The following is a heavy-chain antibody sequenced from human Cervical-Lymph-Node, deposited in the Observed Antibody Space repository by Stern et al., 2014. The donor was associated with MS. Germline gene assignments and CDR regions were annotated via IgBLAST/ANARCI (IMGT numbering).Heavy chain of an antibody. Sequence: EVQLVESGGGLVQPGRSLRLSCVGSGFTFEDYTLSWVRQVPGKGLEWVSSLKWNSDILGYGDSVKGRFSISRDNAKSSLYLQMNSLRTEDTALYYCAKSLLPGSSYGFAIWGQGTMVTVSS. CDR3: AKSLLPGSSYGFAI. CDR2: LKWNSDIL. J-gene: IGHJ3*02. CDR1: GFTFEDYT. V-gene: IGHV3-9*01. D-gene: IGHD3-9*01.